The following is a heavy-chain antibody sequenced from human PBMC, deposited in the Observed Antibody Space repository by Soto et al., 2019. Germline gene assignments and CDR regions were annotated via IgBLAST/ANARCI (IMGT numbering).Heavy chain of an antibody. CDR1: GGSISSYY. J-gene: IGHJ6*03. D-gene: IGHD2-15*01. CDR3: ASAVFSSLGYCSGGSCYSDYYYYYMDV. CDR2: IYYSGST. Sequence: SETLSLTCTVSGGSISSYYWSWIRQPPGKGLEWIGYIYYSGSTNYNPSLKSRVTISVDTSKNQFSLKLSSVTAADTAVYYCASAVFSSLGYCSGGSCYSDYYYYYMDVWGKGTTVTVSS. V-gene: IGHV4-59*08.